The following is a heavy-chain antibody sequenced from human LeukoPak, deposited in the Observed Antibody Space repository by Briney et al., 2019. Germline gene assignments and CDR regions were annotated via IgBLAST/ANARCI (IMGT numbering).Heavy chain of an antibody. CDR1: GVSISSHY. CDR2: IYYSGST. Sequence: SETLSLTCTVSGVSISSHYWSWIRQPPGKGLEWIGYIYYSGSTNYNPSLKSRVTISVDTSKNQFSLKLSSVTAADTAVYYCARVGTIFGVVIWRFDPWCQGTLVTVSS. D-gene: IGHD3-3*01. CDR3: ARVGTIFGVVIWRFDP. J-gene: IGHJ5*02. V-gene: IGHV4-59*11.